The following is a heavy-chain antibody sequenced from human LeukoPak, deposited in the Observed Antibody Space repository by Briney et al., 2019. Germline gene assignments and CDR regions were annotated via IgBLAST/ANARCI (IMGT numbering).Heavy chain of an antibody. J-gene: IGHJ2*01. CDR2: INHSGST. V-gene: IGHV4-34*01. CDR1: GGSFSGYY. CDR3: ARGTRRVRGPGYFDL. D-gene: IGHD3-10*01. Sequence: SETLSLTCAVYGGSFSGYYWSWIRQPPGKGLEWIGEINHSGSTNYNPSLKSRVTISVDTSKNQFSLKLSSVTAADTAVCYCARGTRRVRGPGYFDLWGRGTLVTVSS.